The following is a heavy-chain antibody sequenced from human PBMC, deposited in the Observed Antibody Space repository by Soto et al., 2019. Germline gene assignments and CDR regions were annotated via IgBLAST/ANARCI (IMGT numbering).Heavy chain of an antibody. D-gene: IGHD6-6*01. V-gene: IGHV1-18*01. CDR3: ARDFGAGGQLVGGFDY. CDR1: GYTFTRFG. Sequence: QVQLVQSGTEVKKPGASVKVSCKASGYTFTRFGINWVRQAPGQGLEWMGWISGHNGNTHSAQNFQGRVTVTTDTSTSSASMELRILRSDDTAVYYLARDFGAGGQLVGGFDYWGQGTLVTVSS. CDR2: ISGHNGNT. J-gene: IGHJ4*02.